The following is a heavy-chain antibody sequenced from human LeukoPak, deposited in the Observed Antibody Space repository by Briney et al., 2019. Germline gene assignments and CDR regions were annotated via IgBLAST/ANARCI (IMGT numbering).Heavy chain of an antibody. D-gene: IGHD3-10*01. Sequence: GGSLRLSCAASGFTFSNAWMSWVRQAPGKGLEWVGRIKSKTDGGTTDYAAPVKGRFTISRDDSKNTLYLQMNSLKTEDTAVYYRTTDPGITMVRGVIPFDYWGQGTLVTVSS. CDR3: TTDPGITMVRGVIPFDY. J-gene: IGHJ4*02. CDR2: IKSKTDGGTT. V-gene: IGHV3-15*01. CDR1: GFTFSNAW.